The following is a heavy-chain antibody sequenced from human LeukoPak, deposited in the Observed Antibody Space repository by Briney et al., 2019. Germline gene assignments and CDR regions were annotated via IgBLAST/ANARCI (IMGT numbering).Heavy chain of an antibody. Sequence: GGSLRLSCAASGFTFSSYEMNWLRQAPGKGLEWLSYIGPSGSSIHYADSVKGRFTTSTDSAQNSLYLQMNSLRDEDTALYYCVRDRYYSFDYWGQGTVVTVSS. CDR2: IGPSGSSI. V-gene: IGHV3-48*03. D-gene: IGHD1-26*01. CDR3: VRDRYYSFDY. CDR1: GFTFSSYE. J-gene: IGHJ4*02.